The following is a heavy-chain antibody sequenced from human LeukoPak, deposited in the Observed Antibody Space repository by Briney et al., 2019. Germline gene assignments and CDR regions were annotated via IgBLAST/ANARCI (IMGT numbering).Heavy chain of an antibody. D-gene: IGHD6-13*01. V-gene: IGHV3-21*01. CDR2: ISSSSSYI. CDR3: AREIAAAGTGFDY. Sequence: GGSLRLSCAASGFTLSSYAMSWVRQAPGKGLEWVSSISSSSSYIYYADSVKGRFTISRDNAKNSLYLQMNSLRAEDTAVYYCAREIAAAGTGFDYWGQGTLVTVSS. CDR1: GFTLSSYA. J-gene: IGHJ4*02.